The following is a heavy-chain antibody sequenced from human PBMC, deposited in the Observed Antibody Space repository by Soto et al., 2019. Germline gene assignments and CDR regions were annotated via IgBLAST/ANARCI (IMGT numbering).Heavy chain of an antibody. CDR1: GFIFSEYY. CDR2: ISTASTYT. CDR3: ARHLWLAIDAFDI. J-gene: IGHJ3*02. D-gene: IGHD3-3*02. V-gene: IGHV3-11*06. Sequence: QVQLVESGGGLVKPGGSLRLSCSVSGFIFSEYYMSWIRQAPGKGLEWVSSISTASTYTTNADSVKGRFTISRDNAENSLYLQMNSLRAEDTAVYYCARHLWLAIDAFDIWGQGTMVTVSP.